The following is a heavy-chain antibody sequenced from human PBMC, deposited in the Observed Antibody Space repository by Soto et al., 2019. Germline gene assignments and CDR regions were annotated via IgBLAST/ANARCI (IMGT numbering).Heavy chain of an antibody. V-gene: IGHV3-49*03. D-gene: IGHD1-26*01. J-gene: IGHJ4*01. CDR1: GFTFGDYA. CDR2: IRSKAYGGTT. CDR3: STVPIVGATTPTFDY. Sequence: GGSLRLSCTASGFTFGDYAMSWFRQAPGKGLEWVGFIRSKAYGGTTEYAASVKGRFTISRDDSKSIAYLQMNSLKTEDTAVYYCSTVPIVGATTPTFDYWGHGTLVTVSS.